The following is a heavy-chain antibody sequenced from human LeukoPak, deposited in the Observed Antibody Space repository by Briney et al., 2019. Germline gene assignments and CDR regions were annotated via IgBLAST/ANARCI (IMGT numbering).Heavy chain of an antibody. V-gene: IGHV4-34*01. D-gene: IGHD5-24*01. CDR3: AREPRPYNAWFDY. J-gene: IGHJ4*02. CDR1: GGSFSGYY. Sequence: SETLSLTCAVYGGSFSGYYWSWIRQPPGKGLEWIGEINHSGSTNYNPSLKRRVTISVDTSKNQFSLKLSSVTAADTAVYYCAREPRPYNAWFDYWGQGTLVTVSS. CDR2: INHSGST.